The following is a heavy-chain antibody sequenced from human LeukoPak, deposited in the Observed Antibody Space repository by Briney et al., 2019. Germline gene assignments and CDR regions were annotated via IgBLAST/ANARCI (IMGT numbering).Heavy chain of an antibody. CDR1: GFTLSDYD. CDR2: IGAAGDT. Sequence: GGSLRLSCAASGFTLSDYDMHWVRRGTGKGPEWVSAIGAAGDTYYQGSVKGRFTISRDEAKNFLYLQMNSLRVKDTAVYYCTRDRHGMAVWGQGTTVTVSS. V-gene: IGHV3-13*01. CDR3: TRDRHGMAV. J-gene: IGHJ6*02.